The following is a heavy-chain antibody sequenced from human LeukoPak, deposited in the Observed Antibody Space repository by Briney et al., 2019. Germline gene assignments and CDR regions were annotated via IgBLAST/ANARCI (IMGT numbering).Heavy chain of an antibody. CDR1: GYTFTSYG. V-gene: IGHV1-18*01. CDR2: ISAYNDNT. D-gene: IGHD5-12*01. Sequence: ASVKVSCKASGYTFTSYGISWVRQAPGQGLEWMGWISAYNDNTNYAQKFQGRVTMTTDSSTSTVYMDLRTLTSDDTAVYYCARDRGYSGYASSGYWGQGTLVTVSS. J-gene: IGHJ4*02. CDR3: ARDRGYSGYASSGY.